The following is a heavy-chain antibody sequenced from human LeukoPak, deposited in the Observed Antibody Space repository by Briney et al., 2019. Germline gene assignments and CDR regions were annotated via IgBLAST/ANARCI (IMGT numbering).Heavy chain of an antibody. Sequence: PSETLSLTCSVSGGSFSSSYWNWIRQTPGKGLEWIGYIFYSGSTNYIPSLKSRVTISIHTSKNQFSLKLSSVTAADTGVYYCARGLEELDIWGQGTMVTVSS. CDR2: IFYSGST. CDR1: GGSFSSSY. J-gene: IGHJ3*02. CDR3: ARGLEELDI. V-gene: IGHV4-59*01.